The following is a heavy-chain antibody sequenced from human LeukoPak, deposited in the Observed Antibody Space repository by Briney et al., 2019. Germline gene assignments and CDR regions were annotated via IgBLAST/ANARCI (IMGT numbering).Heavy chain of an antibody. D-gene: IGHD5-18*01. Sequence: SETLSLTCAVSGGSISSSRWWSWVRQPPGKGLEWIGEVFHDGSPNYNPSFRGRVTILVDKSKNQFSLNLGSLTAADTAMYYCARETQPAYWGQGTLVTVSS. CDR3: ARETQPAY. J-gene: IGHJ4*02. CDR2: VFHDGSP. V-gene: IGHV4-4*02. CDR1: GGSISSSRW.